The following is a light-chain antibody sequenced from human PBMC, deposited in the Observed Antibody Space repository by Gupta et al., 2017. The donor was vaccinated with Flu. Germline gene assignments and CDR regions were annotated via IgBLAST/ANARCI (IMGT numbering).Light chain of an antibody. J-gene: IGKJ1*01. Sequence: PSTLSASVGDRVTITWRASQSISILLAWYQQKPGKAPKLLIYRASRVKSGVPSRFSGSASGTEFTLTISSRQPEDFANYYCQQKDSSPSTFGQGTKVEIK. CDR2: RAS. CDR1: QSISIL. V-gene: IGKV1-5*03. CDR3: QQKDSSPST.